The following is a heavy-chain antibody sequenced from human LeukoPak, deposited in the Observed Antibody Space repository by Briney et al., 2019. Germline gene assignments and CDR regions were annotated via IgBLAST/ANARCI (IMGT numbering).Heavy chain of an antibody. J-gene: IGHJ4*02. V-gene: IGHV3-23*01. Sequence: PGGSLRLSCAASGFTFSSYAMSWVRQAPGKGLEWVSAISGSGGSTYYADSVKGRFTISRVNSKNTLYLQMNSLRAEDTAVYYCAKTPTGLLYYFDYWGQGTLVTVSS. CDR2: ISGSGGST. CDR3: AKTPTGLLYYFDY. CDR1: GFTFSSYA.